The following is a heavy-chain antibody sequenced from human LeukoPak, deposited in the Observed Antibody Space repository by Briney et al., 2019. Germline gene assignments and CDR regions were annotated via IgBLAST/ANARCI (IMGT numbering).Heavy chain of an antibody. CDR2: IRRDGSKE. CDR3: AKDQGWMLRGGCLEN. V-gene: IGHV3-30*02. D-gene: IGHD2-8*01. CDR1: GFTFSSYG. J-gene: IGHJ4*02. Sequence: GGSLRLSCAASGFTFSSYGMHWVRQAPGKGLEWVAFIRRDGSKEDYADSVKGRFTVSRDNSKNTLDLHMNSLRTEDTAVYYCAKDQGWMLRGGCLENWGQGTPVTVHS.